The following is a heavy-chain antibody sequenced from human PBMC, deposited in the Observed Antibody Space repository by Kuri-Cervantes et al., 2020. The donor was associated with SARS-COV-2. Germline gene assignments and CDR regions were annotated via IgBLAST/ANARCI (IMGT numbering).Heavy chain of an antibody. V-gene: IGHV3-74*01. CDR2: INSDGSST. CDR1: GFTFSSYW. CDR3: ARDLLNYYDSSGYGY. D-gene: IGHD3-22*01. Sequence: GESLKISCAASGFTFSSYWMHWVRQAPGKGLVWVSRINSDGSSTSYADSVKGRFTISRDNAKSSLYLQMNSLRAEDTAVYYCARDLLNYYDSSGYGYWGQGTLVTVSS. J-gene: IGHJ4*02.